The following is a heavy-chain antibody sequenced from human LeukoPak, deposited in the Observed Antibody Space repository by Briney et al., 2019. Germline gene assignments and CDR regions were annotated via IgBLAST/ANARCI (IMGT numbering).Heavy chain of an antibody. CDR1: GFSLSTSGVG. CDR3: VIAGGDLGSYYFDY. D-gene: IGHD3-16*01. J-gene: IGHJ4*02. V-gene: IGHV2-5*04. Sequence: SGPTLVNPTQTLTLTCTFSGFSLSTSGVGVGWIRQPPGKALEWLALIYWNDDKRYSPSLKSRFTITKDTSKNQVVLTMTNMDPVDTATYYCVIAGGDLGSYYFDYWGQGTLVTVSS. CDR2: IYWNDDK.